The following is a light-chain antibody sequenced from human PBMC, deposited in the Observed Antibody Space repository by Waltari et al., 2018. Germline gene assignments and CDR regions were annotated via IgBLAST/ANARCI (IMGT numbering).Light chain of an antibody. CDR3: QQRSNWPPPYT. CDR1: QSVSSY. CDR2: DAS. V-gene: IGKV3-11*01. Sequence: EIVLTQSPATLSLSPGERATLSCRASQSVSSYLAWYQQKPGQAPRLLIYDASNRATGIPARFIGSGSGTDFTLTISSLEPEDFAVYYCQQRSNWPPPYTFGQGTKLEIK. J-gene: IGKJ2*01.